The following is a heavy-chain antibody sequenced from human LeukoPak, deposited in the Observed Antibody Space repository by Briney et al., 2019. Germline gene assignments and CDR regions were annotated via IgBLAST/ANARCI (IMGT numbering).Heavy chain of an antibody. D-gene: IGHD4-17*01. Sequence: PGGSLRLSCAASGFTFSSYSMNWVRQAPGKGLEWVSSISSSSSYIYYADSVKGRFTISRDNAKNSLYLQMNSLRAEDTAVYYCARELRTVTTGNWFDPWGQGTLVTVSS. CDR1: GFTFSSYS. CDR3: ARELRTVTTGNWFDP. CDR2: ISSSSSYI. V-gene: IGHV3-21*01. J-gene: IGHJ5*02.